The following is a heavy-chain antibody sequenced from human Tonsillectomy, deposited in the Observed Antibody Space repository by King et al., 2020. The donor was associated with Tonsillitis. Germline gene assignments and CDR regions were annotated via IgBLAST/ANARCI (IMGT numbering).Heavy chain of an antibody. V-gene: IGHV1-69*12. CDR2: IIPIFGTA. CDR1: GGTFSSYA. Sequence: QLVQSGAEVKKPGSSVKVYCKASGGTFSSYAISWVRQAPGQGLEWMGGIIPIFGTANYAQKFQGRVTITADESTSTAYMELSSLRSEDTAVYYCARGTVTPSYYYYYGMDVWGQGTTVTVSS. CDR3: ARGTVTPSYYYYYGMDV. J-gene: IGHJ6*02. D-gene: IGHD4-17*01.